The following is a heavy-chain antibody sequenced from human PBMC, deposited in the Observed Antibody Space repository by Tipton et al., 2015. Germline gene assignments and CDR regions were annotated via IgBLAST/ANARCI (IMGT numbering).Heavy chain of an antibody. J-gene: IGHJ5*02. D-gene: IGHD2/OR15-2a*01. Sequence: TLSLTCAVYGGSFSGYSWSWIRQPPGKGLEWIGEIHHSGNTNYNPSLKTRVTISVGTSNNQFSLRLSSVTAADTALYYCARHYSIIVPGHGWFDPWGQGTLVTVSS. CDR2: IHHSGNT. CDR3: ARHYSIIVPGHGWFDP. V-gene: IGHV4-34*01. CDR1: GGSFSGYS.